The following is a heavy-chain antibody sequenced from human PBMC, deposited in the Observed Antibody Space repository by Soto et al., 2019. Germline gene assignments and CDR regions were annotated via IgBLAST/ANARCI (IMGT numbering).Heavy chain of an antibody. Sequence: GGSLRLSCVASGFTFRTYTMNWVRQAPGKGLEWVSGIRGFSPYTFYAESVKGRFTISRDNAKNSLYLQMNSLGVEDTAVYYCARDRVYDDHDYYYNAMDVWGQGTKVTVSS. CDR2: IRGFSPYT. CDR1: GFTFRTYT. CDR3: ARDRVYDDHDYYYNAMDV. J-gene: IGHJ6*02. V-gene: IGHV3-21*01. D-gene: IGHD6-6*01.